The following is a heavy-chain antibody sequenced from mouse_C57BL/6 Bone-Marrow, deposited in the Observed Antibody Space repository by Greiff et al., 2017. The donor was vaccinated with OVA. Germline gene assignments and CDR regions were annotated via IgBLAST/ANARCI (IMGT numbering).Heavy chain of an antibody. J-gene: IGHJ3*01. CDR3: ARHEEGVPIATVVARGWFAY. Sequence: QVQLKESGAELVKPGASVKLSCKASGYTFTEYTIHWVKQRSGQGLEWIGWFYPGSGSIQYNEKFKDKATLTADKSSSTVYMELSRLTSEDSAVYFCARHEEGVPIATVVARGWFAYWGQGTLVTVSA. CDR2: FYPGSGSI. D-gene: IGHD1-1*01. V-gene: IGHV1-62-2*01. CDR1: GYTFTEYT.